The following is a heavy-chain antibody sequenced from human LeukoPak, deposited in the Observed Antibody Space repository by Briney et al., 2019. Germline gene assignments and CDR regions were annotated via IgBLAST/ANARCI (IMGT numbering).Heavy chain of an antibody. CDR3: ARDREWLHNY. CDR1: GGTFSSYA. J-gene: IGHJ4*02. D-gene: IGHD3-3*01. V-gene: IGHV1-18*01. CDR2: ISAYNGNT. Sequence: ASVKVSCKASGGTFSSYAISWVRQAPGQGLEWMGWISAYNGNTNYAQKLQGRVTMTTDTSTSTAYMELRSLRSDDTAVYYCARDREWLHNYWGQGTLVTVSS.